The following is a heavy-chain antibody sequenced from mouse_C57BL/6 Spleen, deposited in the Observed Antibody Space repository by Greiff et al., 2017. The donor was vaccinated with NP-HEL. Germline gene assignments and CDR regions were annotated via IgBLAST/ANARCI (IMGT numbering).Heavy chain of an antibody. V-gene: IGHV1-26*01. CDR2: INPNNGGT. J-gene: IGHJ3*01. D-gene: IGHD1-1*01. CDR1: GYTFTDYY. CDR3: APSITTVPAWCAY. Sequence: EVQLQQSGPELVKPGASVKISCKASGYTFTDYYMNWVKQSHGKSLEWIGDINPNNGGTSYNQKFKGKATLTVDKSSSTAYMELRSLTSEDSAVYYCAPSITTVPAWCAYWGQGTLVTVSA.